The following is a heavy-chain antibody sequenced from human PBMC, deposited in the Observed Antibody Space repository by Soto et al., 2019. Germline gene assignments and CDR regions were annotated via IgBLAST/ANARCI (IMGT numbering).Heavy chain of an antibody. D-gene: IGHD2-15*01. Sequence: QVQLVQSGAEVKKPGSSVKVSCKASGGTFSSYTISWVRQAPGQGLEWMGRIIPILGIANYAQKFQGRVTSTADKSTSTAYMELSSLRAEDTAVYYCARVVNHPTQWSWGQGTLVTVSS. J-gene: IGHJ5*02. CDR2: IIPILGIA. CDR1: GGTFSSYT. CDR3: ARVVNHPTQWS. V-gene: IGHV1-69*02.